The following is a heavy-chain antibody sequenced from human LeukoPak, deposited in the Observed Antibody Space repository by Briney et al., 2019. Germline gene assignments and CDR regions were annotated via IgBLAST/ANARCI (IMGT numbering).Heavy chain of an antibody. V-gene: IGHV1-2*02. CDR1: GYTFTGYY. CDR3: ARGGYCSSGNCFVLAAEFDY. D-gene: IGHD2-15*01. J-gene: IGHJ4*02. Sequence: ASVKDSCKASGYTFTGYYMHWVRQAPGQGLEWMGWINPNSGGTDYARKFQGRVTMTRDTSISTAYMELKWLGSDDTAVYYCARGGYCSSGNCFVLAAEFDYWGQGTLVTVSS. CDR2: INPNSGGT.